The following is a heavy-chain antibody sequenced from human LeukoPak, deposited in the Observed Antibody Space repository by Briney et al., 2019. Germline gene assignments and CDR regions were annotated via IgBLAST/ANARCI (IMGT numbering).Heavy chain of an antibody. CDR1: GGSSSSYY. J-gene: IGHJ4*02. Sequence: PSETLSLTCTVSGGSSSSYYWSWIRQPPGKGLEWIGYIYYSGSTNYNPSLKSRVTISVDTSKNQFSLKLSSVTAADTAVYYCASGGWSYFDYWGQGTLVTVSS. D-gene: IGHD3-16*01. V-gene: IGHV4-59*01. CDR3: ASGGWSYFDY. CDR2: IYYSGST.